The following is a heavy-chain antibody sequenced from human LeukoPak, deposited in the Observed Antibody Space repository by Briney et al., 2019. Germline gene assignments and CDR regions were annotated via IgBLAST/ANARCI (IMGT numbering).Heavy chain of an antibody. Sequence: PGRSLRLSCAASGFTFDDYAMHWVRQAPGKGLEWVSGISWNSGSMGYADSVKGRFTISRDNAKNSLYLQMNSLRAEDTALYYCAKDMGPTNPEYFQHWGQGTLVTVSS. CDR1: GFTFDDYA. CDR2: ISWNSGSM. D-gene: IGHD2-8*01. V-gene: IGHV3-9*01. CDR3: AKDMGPTNPEYFQH. J-gene: IGHJ1*01.